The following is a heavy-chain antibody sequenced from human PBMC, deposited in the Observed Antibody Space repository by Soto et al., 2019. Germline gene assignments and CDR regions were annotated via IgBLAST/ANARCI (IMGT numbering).Heavy chain of an antibody. CDR2: ISYDGSNK. J-gene: IGHJ4*02. V-gene: IGHV3-30*18. CDR1: GFTFSSYG. D-gene: IGHD3-9*01. Sequence: QVQLVESGGGVVQPGKSLRLSCAASGFTFSSYGMHWVPQAPGKGLEWVAVISYDGSNKYYADSVKGRFTISRDNSKNTLYLQMNSLRAEDTAVYYCAKSGSENYDILTGYDTWGQGTLVTVSS. CDR3: AKSGSENYDILTGYDT.